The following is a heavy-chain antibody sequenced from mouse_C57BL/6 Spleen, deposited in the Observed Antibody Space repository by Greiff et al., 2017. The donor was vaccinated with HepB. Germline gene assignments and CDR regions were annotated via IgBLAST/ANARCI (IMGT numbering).Heavy chain of an antibody. CDR2: IYPSDSET. J-gene: IGHJ2*01. V-gene: IGHV1-61*01. Sequence: QVQLQQPGAELVRPGSSVKLSCKASGYTFTSYWMDWVKQRPGQGLEWIGNIYPSDSETHYNQKFKDKATLTVDKSSSTAYMQLSSLTSEDSAVYYCAREGIEYYFDYWGQGTTLTVSS. CDR3: AREGIEYYFDY. CDR1: GYTFTSYW.